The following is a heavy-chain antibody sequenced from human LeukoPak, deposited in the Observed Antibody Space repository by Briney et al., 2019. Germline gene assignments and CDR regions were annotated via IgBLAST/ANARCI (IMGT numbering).Heavy chain of an antibody. D-gene: IGHD1-26*01. J-gene: IGHJ3*02. CDR3: AREGSPGIVGAYADAFDI. CDR2: IIPIFGTA. CDR1: GGTFSSYA. Sequence: SVKVSCKASGGTFSSYAISWVRQAPGQGLEWMGGIIPIFGTANYAQKFQGRVTITADESTSTAYMELSSLRSEDTAVYYCAREGSPGIVGAYADAFDIWGQGTMVTVSS. V-gene: IGHV1-69*13.